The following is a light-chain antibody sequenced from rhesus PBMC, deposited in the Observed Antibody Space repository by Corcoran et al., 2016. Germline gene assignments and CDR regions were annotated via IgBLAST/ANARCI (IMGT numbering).Light chain of an antibody. V-gene: IGLV1-60*01. CDR3: AIWEDSLGDYI. Sequence: QSVLTQPPSASEAARKRVTISCSGSSSNIGSNRVSWYQQLPGTAPKLLIYYNDQRASGVSDLLSGSKFGTAASLAISGLQAEDEADYYCAIWEDSLGDYIFGAGTRLTVL. CDR1: SSNIGSNR. CDR2: YND. J-gene: IGLJ1*01.